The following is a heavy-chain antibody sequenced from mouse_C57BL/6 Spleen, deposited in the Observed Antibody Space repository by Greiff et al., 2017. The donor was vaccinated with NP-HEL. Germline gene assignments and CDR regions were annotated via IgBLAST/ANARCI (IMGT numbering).Heavy chain of an antibody. Sequence: VKLQESGAELVKPGASVKISCKASGYAFSSYWMNWVKQRPGTGLEWIGQIYPGDGDTNYNGKFKGKATLTADKSSSTAYMQLSSLTSEDSAVYFCAREGGYGYPFDYWGQGTTLTVSS. CDR2: IYPGDGDT. CDR3: AREGGYGYPFDY. V-gene: IGHV1-80*01. CDR1: GYAFSSYW. J-gene: IGHJ2*01. D-gene: IGHD2-2*01.